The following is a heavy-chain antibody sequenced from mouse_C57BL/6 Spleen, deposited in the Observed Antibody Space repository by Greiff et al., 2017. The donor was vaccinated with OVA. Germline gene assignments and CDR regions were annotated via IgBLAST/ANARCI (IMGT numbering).Heavy chain of an antibody. Sequence: EVQGVESGGGLVKPGGSLKLSCAASGFTFSSYAMSWVRQTPEKRLEWVATISDGGSYTYYPDNVKGRFTISRDNAKNNLYLQMSHLKSEDTAMYYCARDQRVKLGPFDYWGQGTTLTVSS. CDR2: ISDGGSYT. D-gene: IGHD4-1*01. CDR3: ARDQRVKLGPFDY. V-gene: IGHV5-4*01. J-gene: IGHJ2*01. CDR1: GFTFSSYA.